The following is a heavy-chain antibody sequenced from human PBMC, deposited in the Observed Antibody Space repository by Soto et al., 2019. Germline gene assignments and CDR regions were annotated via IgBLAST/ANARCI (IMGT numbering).Heavy chain of an antibody. CDR1: GGSFSGYY. CDR2: INHSGST. J-gene: IGHJ5*02. D-gene: IGHD3-16*02. Sequence: PSETLSLTCAVYGGSFSGYYWSWIRQPPGKGLEWIGEINHSGSTNYNPPLKSRVTISVDTSKNQFSLKLSSVTAADTAVYYCARGNYIWGSYRYTGPWFDPWGQGTLVTVSS. CDR3: ARGNYIWGSYRYTGPWFDP. V-gene: IGHV4-34*01.